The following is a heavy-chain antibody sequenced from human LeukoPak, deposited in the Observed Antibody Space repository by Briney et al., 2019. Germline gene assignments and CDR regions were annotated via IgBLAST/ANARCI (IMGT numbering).Heavy chain of an antibody. J-gene: IGHJ4*02. Sequence: SETLSLTCTVSGGSINSSIYYWGWIRQPPGKGLEWIGSIYYSESTYYNPSLKSRVTISVDTSKNQFSLKLSSVTAADTAVYYCARHNPQTTVTSLDYWGQGTLVTVSS. CDR2: IYYSEST. V-gene: IGHV4-39*01. D-gene: IGHD4-17*01. CDR1: GGSINSSIYY. CDR3: ARHNPQTTVTSLDY.